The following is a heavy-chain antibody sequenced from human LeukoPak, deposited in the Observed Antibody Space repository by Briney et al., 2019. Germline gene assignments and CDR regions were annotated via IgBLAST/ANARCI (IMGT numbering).Heavy chain of an antibody. CDR3: ARDLVTVTKGFDI. J-gene: IGHJ3*02. CDR2: ISYIGTT. D-gene: IGHD4-17*01. V-gene: IGHV4-59*11. CDR1: DDSFSSHY. Sequence: SETLSLTCAASDDSFSSHYWTWIRQPPGKGLEWIGYISYIGTTNYNPSLKSRVTISIDTSKNQFSLKLSSVTAADTAVYYCARDLVTVTKGFDIWGQGTMVSVSS.